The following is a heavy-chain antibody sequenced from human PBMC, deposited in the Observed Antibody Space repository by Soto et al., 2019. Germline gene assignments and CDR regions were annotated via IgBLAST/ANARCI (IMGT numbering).Heavy chain of an antibody. V-gene: IGHV6-1*01. CDR3: ARSAGDYDGSGKTPKGASEFDP. CDR1: GDSVSSNSAA. Sequence: QVQLQQSGPGLVKPSQTLSLTCAISGDSVSSNSAAWNWIRQAPSRGLECLGRTYYRSKWYNDYTGYVKSRITINPDTSKNQFPLPLNSVTPEDTAVYYCARSAGDYDGSGKTPKGASEFDPWGEVTLVAFSS. CDR2: TYYRSKWYN. D-gene: IGHD3-10*01. J-gene: IGHJ5*02.